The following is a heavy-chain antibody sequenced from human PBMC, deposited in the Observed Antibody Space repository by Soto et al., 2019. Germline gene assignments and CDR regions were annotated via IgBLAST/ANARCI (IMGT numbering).Heavy chain of an antibody. CDR2: IYYSGST. CDR1: GGSISSGGYY. V-gene: IGHV4-31*03. D-gene: IGHD3-22*01. Sequence: QVQLQESGPGLVKPSQTLSLTCTVSGGSISSGGYYWSWIRQHPGKGLEWIGYIYYSGSTYYNPSLKSRVTISVDTSKNQFSLKLSSVTAADTAVYYCARDNSSAHDDAFDIWGQGTMVTVSS. CDR3: ARDNSSAHDDAFDI. J-gene: IGHJ3*02.